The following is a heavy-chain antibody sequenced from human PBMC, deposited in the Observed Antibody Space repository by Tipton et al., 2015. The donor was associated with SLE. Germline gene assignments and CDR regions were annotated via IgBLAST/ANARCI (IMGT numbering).Heavy chain of an antibody. V-gene: IGHV4-34*01. J-gene: IGHJ4*02. CDR3: VRDGIAAVYYFDY. CDR2: INHSGST. CDR1: GGSFSDYF. Sequence: TLSLTCAVYGGSFSDYFCSWIRQPPGKGLEWIGEINHSGSTNYNPSLKSRVTISVDTSKNQFSLKLSSVTAADTAVYYCVRDGIAAVYYFDYWGQGTLVTVSS. D-gene: IGHD6-25*01.